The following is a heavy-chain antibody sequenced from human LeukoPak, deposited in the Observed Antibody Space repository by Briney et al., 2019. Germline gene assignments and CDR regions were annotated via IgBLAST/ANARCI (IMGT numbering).Heavy chain of an antibody. D-gene: IGHD6-13*01. CDR3: AREGSSWYGNGMDV. J-gene: IGHJ6*02. CDR2: IYTSGST. V-gene: IGHV4-61*02. CDR1: GGSISSGSYY. Sequence: SETLSLTCTVSGGSISSGSYYWSWIRRPAGKGLEWIGRIYTSGSTNYNPSLKSRVTISVDTSKNQFSLKLSSVTAADTAVYYCAREGSSWYGNGMDVWGQGTTVIVSS.